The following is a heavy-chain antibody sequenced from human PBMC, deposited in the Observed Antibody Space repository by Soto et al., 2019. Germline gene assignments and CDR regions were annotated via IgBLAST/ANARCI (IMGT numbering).Heavy chain of an antibody. Sequence: QVQLVESGGGVVQPGRSLRLSCAASGFTFSSYAMHWVRQAPGKGLEWVAVISYDGSNKYYADSVKGRFTISRDNSKNTLYLQMNSLRAEDTAVYYCARTEVVTAPADYWGQGTLVTVSS. V-gene: IGHV3-30-3*01. D-gene: IGHD2-21*02. CDR1: GFTFSSYA. CDR3: ARTEVVTAPADY. J-gene: IGHJ4*02. CDR2: ISYDGSNK.